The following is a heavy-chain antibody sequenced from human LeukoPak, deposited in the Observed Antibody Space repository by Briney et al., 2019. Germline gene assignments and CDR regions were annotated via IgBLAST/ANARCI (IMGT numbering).Heavy chain of an antibody. Sequence: GGSLRLSCAASGFTFSSYAMSWVRQAPGKGPEWVSAISGSGGSTYYADSVKGRFTISRDNSKNTLHLQMNSLRAEDTAVYYCATQHSRVAPLDYWGQGTLVTVSS. J-gene: IGHJ4*02. V-gene: IGHV3-23*01. CDR3: ATQHSRVAPLDY. CDR2: ISGSGGST. D-gene: IGHD3-3*01. CDR1: GFTFSSYA.